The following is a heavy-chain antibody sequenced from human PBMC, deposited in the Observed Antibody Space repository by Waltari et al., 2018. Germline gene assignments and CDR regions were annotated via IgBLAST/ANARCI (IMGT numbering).Heavy chain of an antibody. CDR2: ISYDGSNK. V-gene: IGHV3-30-3*01. Sequence: QVQLVESGGGVVQPGRSLRLSCAASGFTFSSYAMHWVRQAPGKWLEWVAVISYDGSNKSYADSVKGRFTISRDNSKNTLYLQMNSLRAEDTAVYYGARDKGSFEALDYWGQGTLVTVSS. D-gene: IGHD1-26*01. CDR3: ARDKGSFEALDY. J-gene: IGHJ4*02. CDR1: GFTFSSYA.